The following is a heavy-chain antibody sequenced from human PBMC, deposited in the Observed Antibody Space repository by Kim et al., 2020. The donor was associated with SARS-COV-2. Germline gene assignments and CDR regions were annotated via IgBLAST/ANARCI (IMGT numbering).Heavy chain of an antibody. CDR2: IYYSGST. D-gene: IGHD3-22*01. V-gene: IGHV4-39*01. Sequence: SETLSLTCTVSGGSISSSSYYWGWIRQPPGKGLEWIGSIYYSGSTYYNPSLKSRVTISVDTSKNQFSLKLSSVTAADTAVYYCARHTPFYYYDSSGYPGGFDYCGQGTLVTVSS. J-gene: IGHJ4*02. CDR1: GGSISSSSYY. CDR3: ARHTPFYYYDSSGYPGGFDY.